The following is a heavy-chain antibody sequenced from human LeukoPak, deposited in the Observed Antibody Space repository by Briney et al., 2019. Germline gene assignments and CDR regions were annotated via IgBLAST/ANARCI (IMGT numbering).Heavy chain of an antibody. V-gene: IGHV3-48*01. D-gene: IGHD3-22*01. CDR3: ARDHYYDSSGYSQPEYFQH. CDR1: GFTFSSYS. Sequence: GGSLRLSCAASGFTFSSYSMNWVRQAPGKGLEWVSYISSSSSTIYYADSVKGRFTISRDNAKNSLYLQMNSLRAEDTAVYYCARDHYYDSSGYSQPEYFQHWGQGTLVTVSS. CDR2: ISSSSSTI. J-gene: IGHJ1*01.